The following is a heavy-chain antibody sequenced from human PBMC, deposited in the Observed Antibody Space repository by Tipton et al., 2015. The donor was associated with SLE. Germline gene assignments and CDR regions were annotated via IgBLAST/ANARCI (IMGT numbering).Heavy chain of an antibody. D-gene: IGHD3-3*01. CDR3: VGGSGYPYYFDY. CDR2: MYYSGTT. V-gene: IGHV4-39*07. Sequence: GLVKPSETLSLTCSVSGGSISSSSYYWGWVRQPPGKGLAWIGSMYYSGTTYYRASLRSRATISIDTSKNQFSLRLRSATAADSAVYYRVGGSGYPYYFDYWGQGSLVTVSS. J-gene: IGHJ4*02. CDR1: GGSISSSSYY.